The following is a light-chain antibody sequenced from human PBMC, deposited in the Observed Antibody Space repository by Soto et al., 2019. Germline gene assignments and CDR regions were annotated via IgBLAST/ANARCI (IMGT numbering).Light chain of an antibody. Sequence: QSALTQPASVSGSPGQSIAISCTGTFSDVGGYDYVSWYQQHPDKAPNLMIYEVTKLTSGVSNRFSGSKSGNTASLTISGLQPEDEADYYGSSHTSGSTRVFGSGTKLTVL. CDR1: FSDVGGYDY. CDR3: SSHTSGSTRV. J-gene: IGLJ1*01. CDR2: EVT. V-gene: IGLV2-14*01.